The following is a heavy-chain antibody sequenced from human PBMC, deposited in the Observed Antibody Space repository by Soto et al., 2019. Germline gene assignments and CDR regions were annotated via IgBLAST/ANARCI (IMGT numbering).Heavy chain of an antibody. V-gene: IGHV3-53*01. Sequence: GGSLRLSCAASGFTVSSNYMSWVRQAPGKGLEWVSVIYSGGSTYYADSVKGRFTISRGNSKNTLYLQMYSLRAEDTAIYYCASRGRYYGMDVWGQGTTVTVSS. D-gene: IGHD3-10*01. J-gene: IGHJ6*02. CDR2: IYSGGST. CDR3: ASRGRYYGMDV. CDR1: GFTVSSNY.